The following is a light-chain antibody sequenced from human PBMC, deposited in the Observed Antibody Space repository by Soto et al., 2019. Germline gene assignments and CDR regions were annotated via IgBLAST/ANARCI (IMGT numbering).Light chain of an antibody. V-gene: IGKV3-15*01. CDR3: QQYNNWPPLT. CDR1: QSVSSD. J-gene: IGKJ4*01. CDR2: GAS. Sequence: DIVVTQSPATLSVSPGERATLSCRASQSVSSDLAWYQQKPGQAPRLIIYGASTRATGIPARFSGSGSGTEFTLTISSLQSEDFAVYYCQQYNNWPPLTFGGGTKVEIK.